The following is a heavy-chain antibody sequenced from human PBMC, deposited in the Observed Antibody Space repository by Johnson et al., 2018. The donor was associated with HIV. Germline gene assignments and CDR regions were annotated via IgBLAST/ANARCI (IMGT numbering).Heavy chain of an antibody. CDR1: GFTFSIYW. D-gene: IGHD3-22*01. V-gene: IGHV3-7*01. J-gene: IGHJ3*01. CDR2: IKEDGSEK. Sequence: EVQLVESGGGLVQPGGSLRLSCAASGFTFSIYWMTWVRQAPGKGLEWVANIKEDGSEKYYADSVKGRSTISRDNAKNSLYLQMNSLRDEDTAVYYCARDAYDSDSSGTGAFDVWGRGTMVTVSS. CDR3: ARDAYDSDSSGTGAFDV.